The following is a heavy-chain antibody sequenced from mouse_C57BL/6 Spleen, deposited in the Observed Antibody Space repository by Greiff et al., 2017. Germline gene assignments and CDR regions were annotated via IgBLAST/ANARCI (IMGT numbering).Heavy chain of an antibody. J-gene: IGHJ2*01. V-gene: IGHV1-81*01. CDR1: GYTFTSYG. Sequence: QVQLQQSGAELARPGASVKLSCKASGYTFTSYGISWVKQRTGQGLEWIGEIYPRSGNTYSHEKFKGKATLTADKSSSTAYMELRSLTSEDSAVYFCARGDSNYDYFDYWGQGTTLTVSS. CDR2: IYPRSGNT. D-gene: IGHD2-5*01. CDR3: ARGDSNYDYFDY.